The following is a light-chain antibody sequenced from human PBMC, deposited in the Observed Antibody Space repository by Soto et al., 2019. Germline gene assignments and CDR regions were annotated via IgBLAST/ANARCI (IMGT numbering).Light chain of an antibody. CDR1: QSLVYTDGNTY. CDR2: KVS. V-gene: IGKV2-30*01. CDR3: MQGTHWPFA. Sequence: DLVMTQSPLSLPVTLGQPASISWRPSQSLVYTDGNTYLSWFQQRPGQSPRRLIYKVSNRDSGVPDRFSGSGSGTDFTLQISRVEAEDVGVYYCMQGTHWPFAFGPGTKVDIK. J-gene: IGKJ3*01.